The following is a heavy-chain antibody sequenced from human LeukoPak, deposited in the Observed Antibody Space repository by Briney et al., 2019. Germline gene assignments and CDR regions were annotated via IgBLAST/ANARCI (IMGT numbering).Heavy chain of an antibody. D-gene: IGHD3-22*01. CDR2: IYYSGST. J-gene: IGHJ5*02. CDR1: GGSISSSSYY. V-gene: IGHV4-39*01. Sequence: SETLSLTCTVSGGSISSSSYYWGWSRQPPGKGLEWIGSIYYSGSTYYNPSLKSRVTISVDTSKNQFSLKLSSVTAADTAVYYCARHPNYYDSSGYYYDPAWFDPWGQGTLVTVSS. CDR3: ARHPNYYDSSGYYYDPAWFDP.